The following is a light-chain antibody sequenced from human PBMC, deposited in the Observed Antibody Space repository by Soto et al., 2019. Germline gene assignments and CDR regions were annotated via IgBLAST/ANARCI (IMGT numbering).Light chain of an antibody. J-gene: IGKJ1*01. Sequence: EIVMTQSPAILSVSPGERATLSCRASQSVFGNLAWYQQKPGQAPGLLIYGASTRATGIPARFSGSGSGTEFTLTISSLQSEDFAVYYCQQYNDWPRTFGQGTKVEIK. V-gene: IGKV3-15*01. CDR3: QQYNDWPRT. CDR2: GAS. CDR1: QSVFGN.